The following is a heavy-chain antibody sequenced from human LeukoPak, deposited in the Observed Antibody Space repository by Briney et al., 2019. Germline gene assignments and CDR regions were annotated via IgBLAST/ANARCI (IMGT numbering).Heavy chain of an antibody. V-gene: IGHV3-53*01. CDR2: IYSGGST. Sequence: PGGSLRLSFAASGFTVSSNYMSWVRPAPGKGLEWVSVIYSGGSTYYADSVKGRFTISRDNSKNTLYLQMNSLRAEDTAVYYCARDRHDSCGYIPMWGKGTLVTVSS. CDR3: ARDRHDSCGYIPM. CDR1: GFTVSSNY. J-gene: IGHJ4*02. D-gene: IGHD3-22*01.